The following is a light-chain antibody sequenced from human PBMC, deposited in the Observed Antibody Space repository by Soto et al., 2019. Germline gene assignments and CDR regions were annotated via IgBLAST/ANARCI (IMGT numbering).Light chain of an antibody. CDR1: QSLVYSDGNTY. Sequence: EVVLTQSPPSLPVTLGQPASMSCGSSQSLVYSDGNTYFHWFHQRPGQSPRRLIYKVSNRDSGVTDRFSRSGSGTDFTLKISGVEAEDVGSYYCMQGSHWPYTFGLGTKLEI. V-gene: IGKV2-30*01. CDR3: MQGSHWPYT. CDR2: KVS. J-gene: IGKJ2*01.